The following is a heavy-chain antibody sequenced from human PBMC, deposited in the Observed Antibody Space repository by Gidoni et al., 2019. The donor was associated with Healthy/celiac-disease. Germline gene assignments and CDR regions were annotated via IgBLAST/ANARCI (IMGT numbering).Heavy chain of an antibody. CDR2: ISGSGCST. CDR1: GFTFSSSA. D-gene: IGHD3-10*01. Sequence: EVQLLESGGGLVQPGGSLRLSCAASGFTFSSSAMSWVRQAPGKGLEWVSAISGSGCSTYYADSVKGRFNISRDNSKNTLYLQMNSLRAEDTAVYYCATRWGFGEFSDYWGQGTLVTVSS. J-gene: IGHJ4*02. CDR3: ATRWGFGEFSDY. V-gene: IGHV3-23*01.